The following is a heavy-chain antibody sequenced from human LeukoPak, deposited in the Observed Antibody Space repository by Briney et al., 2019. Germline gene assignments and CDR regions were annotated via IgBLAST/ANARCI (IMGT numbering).Heavy chain of an antibody. V-gene: IGHV3-74*01. Sequence: SGGSLRLSCAASGFTFSSYWMHWVRHAPGKGLVWVSRINSDGSSTSYADSVKGRFTISRDNAKNTLYLQMNSLRAEDTAVYYCARAGSSWYRFQSWFDPWGQGTLVTVSS. D-gene: IGHD6-13*01. CDR1: GFTFSSYW. CDR2: INSDGSST. CDR3: ARAGSSWYRFQSWFDP. J-gene: IGHJ5*02.